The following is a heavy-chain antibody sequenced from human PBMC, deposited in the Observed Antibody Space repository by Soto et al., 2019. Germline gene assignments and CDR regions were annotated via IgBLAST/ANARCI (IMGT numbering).Heavy chain of an antibody. Sequence: GGSLRPSLAASGFTFSTYALRWVRQGPGKGLEWVSAISDSGSNTYYADSVKGRFTISRDNSKDTLFLQMNNLRTEDTALYYCDKITGPTAPVWGQGTLVTVSS. CDR2: ISDSGSNT. D-gene: IGHD1-20*01. J-gene: IGHJ4*02. CDR1: GFTFSTYA. V-gene: IGHV3-23*01. CDR3: DKITGPTAPV.